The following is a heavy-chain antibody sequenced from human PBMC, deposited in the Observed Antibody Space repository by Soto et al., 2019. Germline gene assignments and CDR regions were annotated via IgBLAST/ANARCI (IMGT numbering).Heavy chain of an antibody. Sequence: ASVKVSCKASGYIFTGYYLFWVRQAPGQGLEWMGWINPHSGATNYGQMFQGRVTMTRDTSITTAYMEVTSLRSNDTAVYYCARDRGAGVIDVWGQGTTVTVSS. CDR1: GYIFTGYY. CDR2: INPHSGAT. V-gene: IGHV1-2*02. J-gene: IGHJ6*02. D-gene: IGHD3-10*01. CDR3: ARDRGAGVIDV.